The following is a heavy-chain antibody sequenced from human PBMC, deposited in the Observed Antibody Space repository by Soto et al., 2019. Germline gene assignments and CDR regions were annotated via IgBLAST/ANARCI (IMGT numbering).Heavy chain of an antibody. CDR3: ARESEDLTSNFDY. CDR1: GFTFTGYS. V-gene: IGHV3-21*06. CDR2: ISSTTNYI. Sequence: GGSLRLSCAASGFTFTGYSMNWVRQAPGKGLEWVSSISSTTNYIYYGDSMKGRFTISRDNAKNSLYLEMNSLRADDTAVYYCARESEDLTSNFDYWGQGTLVTVSS. J-gene: IGHJ4*02.